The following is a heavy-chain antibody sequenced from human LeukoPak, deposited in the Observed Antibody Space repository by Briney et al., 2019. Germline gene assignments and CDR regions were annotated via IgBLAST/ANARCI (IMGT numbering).Heavy chain of an antibody. CDR1: GFTFSNYA. J-gene: IGHJ4*02. CDR3: AIDYDNKGG. CDR2: IKQDGSEK. V-gene: IGHV3-7*01. D-gene: IGHD3-22*01. Sequence: TGGSLRLSCVASGFTFSNYAMIWVRQAPGKGLEWVANIKQDGSEKYYVDSVKGRFTISRDNARNSLYLQMSSLRAEDTAVYYCAIDYDNKGGWGQGTLVTVSS.